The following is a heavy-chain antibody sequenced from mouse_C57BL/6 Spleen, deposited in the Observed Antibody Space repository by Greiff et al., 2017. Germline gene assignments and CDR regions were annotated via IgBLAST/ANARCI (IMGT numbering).Heavy chain of an antibody. CDR1: GYTFTSYW. CDR2: IDPSASYT. J-gene: IGHJ2*01. CDR3: ARYDTYCRLDY. Sequence: QVQLKQPGAELVMPGASVKLSCKASGYTFTSYWMHWVKQRPGQGLEWIGEIDPSASYTKYNQKFKGKYTLTVDKSSSTAYMQLSSLTPEDSEVYYCARYDTYCRLDYWGQGTTLTVSA. D-gene: IGHD2-3*01. V-gene: IGHV1-69*01.